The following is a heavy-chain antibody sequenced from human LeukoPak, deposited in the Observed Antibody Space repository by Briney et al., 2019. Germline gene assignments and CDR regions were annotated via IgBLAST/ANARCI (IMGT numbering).Heavy chain of an antibody. Sequence: GGSLRLSCAASGFTFGSYAMSWVRQAPGKGLEWVSTISESGGDTSYADSVKGRFTISRDNSKNTLYLQMNSLRAEDTAVYYCANRAAAGTTRYFQHWGQGTLVTVSS. D-gene: IGHD6-13*01. V-gene: IGHV3-23*01. CDR1: GFTFGSYA. J-gene: IGHJ1*01. CDR2: ISESGGDT. CDR3: ANRAAAGTTRYFQH.